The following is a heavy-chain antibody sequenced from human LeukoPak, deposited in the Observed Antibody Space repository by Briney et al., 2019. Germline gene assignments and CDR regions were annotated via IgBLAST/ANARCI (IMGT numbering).Heavy chain of an antibody. CDR1: GFTFSSYE. Sequence: GGSLRLSCAASGFTFSSYEMNWVRQAPGKGLEWGSYISGSSSTIYYADSVKGRFTISRDNAKNSLYLQMNSLRAEDTGVYYCVISSGWKGGYYFDFWGQGTLVTVSA. CDR2: ISGSSSTI. V-gene: IGHV3-48*03. CDR3: VISSGWKGGYYFDF. D-gene: IGHD6-19*01. J-gene: IGHJ4*02.